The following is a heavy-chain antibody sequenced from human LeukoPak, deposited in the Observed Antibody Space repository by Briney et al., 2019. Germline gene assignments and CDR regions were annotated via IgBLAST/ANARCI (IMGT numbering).Heavy chain of an antibody. Sequence: PSETLSLTCTVSGGSISSGDYYWSWIRQPPGKGLEWIGYIYYSGSTYYNPSLKSRVTISVDTSKNQFSLKLSSVTAADTAVYYCAREPKFSGGPNYFDYWGQGTLVTVSS. J-gene: IGHJ4*02. CDR3: AREPKFSGGPNYFDY. D-gene: IGHD3-10*01. CDR1: GGSISSGDYY. CDR2: IYYSGST. V-gene: IGHV4-30-4*01.